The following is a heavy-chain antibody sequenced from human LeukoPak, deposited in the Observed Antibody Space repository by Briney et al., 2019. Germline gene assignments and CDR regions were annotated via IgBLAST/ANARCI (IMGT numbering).Heavy chain of an antibody. CDR1: GFTFSSYW. CDR3: ARRAAALDAFDT. J-gene: IGHJ3*02. D-gene: IGHD6-13*01. V-gene: IGHV3-74*01. Sequence: GGSLRLSCAASGFTFSSYWMHWVRQAPGKGLVWVSRIKSDGSSTTYADSVEGRFTISRDNAKNTLYLQMNSLRAEDTAVYYCARRAAALDAFDTWGQGTMVTVSS. CDR2: IKSDGSST.